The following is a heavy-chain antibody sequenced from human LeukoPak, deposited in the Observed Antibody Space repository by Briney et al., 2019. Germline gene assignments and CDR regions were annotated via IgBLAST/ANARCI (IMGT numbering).Heavy chain of an antibody. J-gene: IGHJ6*03. Sequence: SQTLSLTCAISGDSVSSNSAAWNWIRQSPSRGLEWLGRTYYRSKWYNDYAVSVKSRITINPDTSKNQFSLQLNSVTPEDTAVYYCACGYSHGPFTDYYYYMDVWGKGTTVTSP. CDR1: GDSVSSNSAA. CDR3: ACGYSHGPFTDYYYYMDV. D-gene: IGHD5-18*01. CDR2: TYYRSKWYN. V-gene: IGHV6-1*01.